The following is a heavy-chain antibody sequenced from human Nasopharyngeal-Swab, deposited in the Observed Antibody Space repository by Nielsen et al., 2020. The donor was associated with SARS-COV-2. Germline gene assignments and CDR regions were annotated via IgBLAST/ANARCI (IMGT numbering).Heavy chain of an antibody. D-gene: IGHD2-15*01. CDR3: AKGDHFLGYCSGGSCYTIDY. J-gene: IGHJ4*02. CDR1: GFTFSSYA. Sequence: GESLKISCAASGFTFSSYAMHWVRQAPGKGLEWVSAISGSGGSTYYADSVKGRFTISRDNSKNTLYLQMNSLRAEDTAVYYCAKGDHFLGYCSGGSCYTIDYWGQGTLVTVSS. CDR2: ISGSGGST. V-gene: IGHV3-23*01.